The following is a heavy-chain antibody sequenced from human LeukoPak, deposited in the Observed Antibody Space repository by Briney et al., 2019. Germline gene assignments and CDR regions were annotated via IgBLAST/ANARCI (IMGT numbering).Heavy chain of an antibody. CDR1: GFTFSGFW. CDR3: ARGGGYYYDSSGLYYFDY. Sequence: GGSLRLSCAASGFTFSGFWMHWVRQAPGEGLVWVSCISFDGSDATYADSVKGRFTISRDNAKNSLYLQMNSLRAEDTAVYYCARGGGYYYDSSGLYYFDYWGQGTLVTVSS. CDR2: ISFDGSDA. D-gene: IGHD3-22*01. J-gene: IGHJ4*02. V-gene: IGHV3-74*01.